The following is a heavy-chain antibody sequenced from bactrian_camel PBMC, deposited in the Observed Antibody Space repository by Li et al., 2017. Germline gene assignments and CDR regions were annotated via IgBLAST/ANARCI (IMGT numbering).Heavy chain of an antibody. CDR3: ARPEKWWYILHAFRF. CDR1: GYTGSLAC. J-gene: IGHJ6*01. V-gene: IGHV3S53*01. Sequence: QVQLVESGGGSVQAGGSLNLSCAAVGYTGSLACMAWFRQGPGKEREGVASIDSDGGTTYSDSAKGRFTISQDNAKNTLYQQMNNLKTDDTAVYYCARPEKWWYILHAFRFWGQGTQVTVS. CDR2: IDSDGGT. D-gene: IGHD2*01.